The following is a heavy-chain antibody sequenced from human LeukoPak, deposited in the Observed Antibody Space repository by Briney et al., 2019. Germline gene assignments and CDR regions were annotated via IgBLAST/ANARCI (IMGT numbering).Heavy chain of an antibody. V-gene: IGHV1-2*06. J-gene: IGHJ4*02. CDR2: INPNTSVT. CDR3: ARDQSYYYVGGFDY. Sequence: ASVKVSCKASGYTFSGHYLHWVRQAPGQGLEWMGRINPNTSVTQYTENFQGRVTMTRDTSISTAYMELSRLRSDDTAVYYCARDQSYYYVGGFDYWGQGTLVTVSS. D-gene: IGHD3-10*02. CDR1: GYTFSGHY.